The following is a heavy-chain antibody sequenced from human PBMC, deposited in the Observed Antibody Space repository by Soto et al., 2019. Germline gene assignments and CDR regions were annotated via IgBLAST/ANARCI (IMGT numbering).Heavy chain of an antibody. CDR1: GYSFTSYW. CDR3: ARHEKRFLKWLPGFQEDWFDP. CDR2: IYPGDSDT. Sequence: PGGSLRISCKGSGYSFTSYWIGWVRQMPGKGLEWMGIIYPGDSDTRYSPSFQGQVTISADKSISTAYLQWSSLKASDTAMYYCARHEKRFLKWLPGFQEDWFDPWGQGTLVTVSS. D-gene: IGHD3-3*01. J-gene: IGHJ5*02. V-gene: IGHV5-51*01.